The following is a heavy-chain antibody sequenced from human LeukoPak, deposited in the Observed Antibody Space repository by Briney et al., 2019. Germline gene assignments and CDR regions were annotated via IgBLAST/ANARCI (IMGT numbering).Heavy chain of an antibody. CDR1: GFTFSSYW. Sequence: GGSLRLSCAASGFTFSSYWMHWVRQAPGKGLVWVSRINSDGSTTTYADSVKGRFTISRDNAKNTLYLQMNSLRAEDTAVYYCARVGRGWYLFDYWGQGTLVTVSS. CDR2: INSDGSTT. J-gene: IGHJ4*02. D-gene: IGHD6-19*01. V-gene: IGHV3-74*01. CDR3: ARVGRGWYLFDY.